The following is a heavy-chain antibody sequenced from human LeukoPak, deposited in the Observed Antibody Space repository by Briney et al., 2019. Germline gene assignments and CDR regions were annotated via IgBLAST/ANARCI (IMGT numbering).Heavy chain of an antibody. V-gene: IGHV4-39*07. D-gene: IGHD3-22*01. CDR2: IYYSGST. Sequence: SETLSLTCTVSAGSISSSSYYWGWIRQPPGKGLEWIGSIYYSGSTYYNPSLKSRVTISVDTSKNQFSLKLSSVTAADTAVYYCARDEDSSGYMLLDYWGQGTLVTVSS. CDR1: AGSISSSSYY. J-gene: IGHJ4*02. CDR3: ARDEDSSGYMLLDY.